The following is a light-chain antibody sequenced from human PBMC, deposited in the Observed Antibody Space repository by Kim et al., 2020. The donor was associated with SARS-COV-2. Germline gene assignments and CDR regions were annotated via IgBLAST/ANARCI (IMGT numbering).Light chain of an antibody. CDR2: KAS. CDR1: QSITNW. Sequence: SASVGDRVTITCGTSQSITNWLAWYQQKPGKAPNLLIYKASSLESGVPSRFSGSGFGTEFTLTISSLQPDDFATYYCQQYNNYPYSFGQGTKLEI. CDR3: QQYNNYPYS. V-gene: IGKV1-5*03. J-gene: IGKJ2*03.